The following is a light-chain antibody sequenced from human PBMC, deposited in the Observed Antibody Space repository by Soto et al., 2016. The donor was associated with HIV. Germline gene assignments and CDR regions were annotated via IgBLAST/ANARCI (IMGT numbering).Light chain of an antibody. V-gene: IGKV1-5*03. CDR2: KAS. J-gene: IGKJ3*01. Sequence: DVQMTQSPFSLSASIGDRVIITCRASQNISQWLAWYFQSPGKAPKFLIHKASILEVGVPARFRGDGSGTEFSLTIVGLQPEDFGTYYCQQYHNSLTFGPGTKVDLK. CDR3: QQYHNSLT. CDR1: QNISQW.